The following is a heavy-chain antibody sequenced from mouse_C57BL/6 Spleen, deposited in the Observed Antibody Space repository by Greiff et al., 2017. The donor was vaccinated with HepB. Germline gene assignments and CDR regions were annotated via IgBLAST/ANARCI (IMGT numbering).Heavy chain of an antibody. Sequence: VQLQQPGAELVKPGASVKMSCKASGYTFTSYWMTWVKQRPGQGLEWIGDIYPGSGSTNYNEKFKSKATMTVDTSSSTAYMQLSSLTSEDSAVSYYARRGYCGSRYGYWGQGTTLTVSS. CDR1: GYTFTSYW. CDR2: IYPGSGST. V-gene: IGHV1-55*01. J-gene: IGHJ2*01. D-gene: IGHD1-1*01. CDR3: ARRGYCGSRYGY.